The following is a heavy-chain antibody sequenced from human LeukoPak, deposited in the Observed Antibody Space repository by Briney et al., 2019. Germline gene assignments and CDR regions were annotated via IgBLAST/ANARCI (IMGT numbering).Heavy chain of an antibody. CDR1: GFTFSSYW. V-gene: IGHV3-7*01. CDR2: IKQDGSEK. D-gene: IGHD2-2*01. Sequence: GGSLRLPCAASGFTFSSYWMSWVRQAPGKGLEWVANIKQDGSEKYYVDSVKGRFTISRDNAKNSLYLQMNSLRAEDTAVYYCAASLIGYCSSTSCFGDYWGQGTLVTVSS. CDR3: AASLIGYCSSTSCFGDY. J-gene: IGHJ4*02.